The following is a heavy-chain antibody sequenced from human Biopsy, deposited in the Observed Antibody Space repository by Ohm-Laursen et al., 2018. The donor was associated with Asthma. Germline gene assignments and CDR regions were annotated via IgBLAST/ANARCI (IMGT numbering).Heavy chain of an antibody. J-gene: IGHJ4*02. CDR3: ARHWDWGSFFDY. D-gene: IGHD7-27*01. Sequence: SQTLSLTCTVSGGSMSSSSYYWGWIRQPPGKGLEWMGSISYTGSAYHNPSLKSRVTISEDTSKNHFSLSLSSVTAADTAVYYCARHWDWGSFFDYWGQGTPVTVSS. CDR2: ISYTGSA. V-gene: IGHV4-39*01. CDR1: GGSMSSSSYY.